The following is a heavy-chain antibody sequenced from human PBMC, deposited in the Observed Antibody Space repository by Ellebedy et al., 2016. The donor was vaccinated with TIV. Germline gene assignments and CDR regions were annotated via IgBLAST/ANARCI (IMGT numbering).Heavy chain of an antibody. CDR1: GHSFTSYG. V-gene: IGHV1-3*04. D-gene: IGHD3-3*01. CDR2: INTGNDNT. CDR3: ATREWQDPMAV. J-gene: IGHJ6*02. Sequence: ASVKVSXXASGHSFTSYGIHWVRQAPGQSLEWMGWINTGNDNTKYSQKLQGRVTITRDYMELSGLMSEDTAVYYCATREWQDPMAVWGQGTKGNVSS.